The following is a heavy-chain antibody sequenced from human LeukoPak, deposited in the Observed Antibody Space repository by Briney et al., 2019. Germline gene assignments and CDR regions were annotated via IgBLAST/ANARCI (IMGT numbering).Heavy chain of an antibody. CDR2: INHSGST. V-gene: IGHV4-34*01. Sequence: SETLSLTCAVYGGSFSGYYWSWIRQPPGKGLEWIGEINHSGSTNYNPSLKSRVTISVDTSKNQFSLELSSVTAADTAVYYCAHEGRITMVRQNYYYYYMDVWGKGTTVTVSS. D-gene: IGHD3-10*01. CDR1: GGSFSGYY. CDR3: AHEGRITMVRQNYYYYYMDV. J-gene: IGHJ6*03.